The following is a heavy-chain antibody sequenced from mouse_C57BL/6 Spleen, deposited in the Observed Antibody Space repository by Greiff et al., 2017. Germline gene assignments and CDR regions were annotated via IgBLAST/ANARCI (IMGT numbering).Heavy chain of an antibody. Sequence: EVKLMESGPGLVKPSQSLSLTCSVTGYSITSGYYWNWIRQFPGNKLEWMGYISYDGSNNYNPSLKNRISITRDTSKNQFFLKLNSVTTEDTATYYCGTVDDYWGQGTTLTVSS. D-gene: IGHD1-1*01. V-gene: IGHV3-6*01. CDR3: GTVDDY. J-gene: IGHJ2*01. CDR1: GYSITSGYY. CDR2: ISYDGSN.